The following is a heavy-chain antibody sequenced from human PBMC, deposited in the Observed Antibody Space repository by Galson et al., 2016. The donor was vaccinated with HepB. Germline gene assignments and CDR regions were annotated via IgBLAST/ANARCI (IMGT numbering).Heavy chain of an antibody. V-gene: IGHV4-59*11. Sequence: ETLSLTCTVSGDSISSRYWSWVRQPPGKGLEWIGNIYYSGSTNYNPSLKSRVPISVDRTKNQSSLKLSSVTAADTAVYFCARPLSGTWYVGGGNYYYGMDVWGQGTTVTVSS. CDR1: GDSISSRY. CDR2: IYYSGST. D-gene: IGHD6-13*01. J-gene: IGHJ6*02. CDR3: ARPLSGTWYVGGGNYYYGMDV.